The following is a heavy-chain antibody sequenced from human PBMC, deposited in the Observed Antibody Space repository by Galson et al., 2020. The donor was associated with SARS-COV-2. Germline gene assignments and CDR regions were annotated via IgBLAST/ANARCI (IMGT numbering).Heavy chain of an antibody. CDR2: ISAYNSNT. CDR3: ARDTLIAAADYYCMDV. J-gene: IGHJ6*02. V-gene: IGHV1-18*04. Sequence: ASVKVSCKASGYTFTSYGISWVRQAPGQGLAWMGWISAYNSNTNYAQKLQGRVTMTTDTSTSTAYMELRSLRSDDTAVYYCARDTLIAAADYYCMDVWGQGTTVTVSS. CDR1: GYTFTSYG. D-gene: IGHD6-13*01.